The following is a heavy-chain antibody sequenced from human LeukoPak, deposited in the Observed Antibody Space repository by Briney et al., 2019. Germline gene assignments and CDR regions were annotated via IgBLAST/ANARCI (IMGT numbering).Heavy chain of an antibody. CDR3: AKAYSSSDYYYMDV. CDR2: ISYDGSNK. CDR1: GFTFSSYG. J-gene: IGHJ6*03. Sequence: GGSLRLSCAASGFTFSSYGMHWVRQAPGKGLEWVAVISYDGSNKYYADSVKGRFTISRDNSKNTLYLQMNSLRAEDTAVYYCAKAYSSSDYYYMDVWGKGTTVTVSS. D-gene: IGHD6-6*01. V-gene: IGHV3-30*18.